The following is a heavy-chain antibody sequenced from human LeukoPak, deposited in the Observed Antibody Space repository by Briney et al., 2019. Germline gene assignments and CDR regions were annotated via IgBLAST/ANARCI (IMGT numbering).Heavy chain of an antibody. Sequence: PSDTLSLTCTFSCASVSSYYWDWLRQTPGKGLEWIGYISDTGKTDSNPSLKSRVSISLGPANKQFSLRLRSVTAADSAVYYCAAGYYEPFATWGPGILVTVSS. CDR1: CASVSSYY. J-gene: IGHJ5*02. CDR2: ISDTGKT. CDR3: AAGYYEPFAT. D-gene: IGHD3-3*01. V-gene: IGHV4-59*02.